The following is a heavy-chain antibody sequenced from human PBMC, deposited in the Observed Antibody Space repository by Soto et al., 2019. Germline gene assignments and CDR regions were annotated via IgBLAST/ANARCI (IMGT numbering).Heavy chain of an antibody. V-gene: IGHV3-48*02. CDR2: ISSSSSTI. Sequence: ESRGGLVQPGGSLRLSCAASGFTFSSYSMNWVRQAPGKGLEWVSYISSSSSTIYYADSVKGRFTISRDNAKNSLYLQMNSLRDEDTAVYYCARDQLELKRDYYYGMDVWGQGTTVTVSS. CDR1: GFTFSSYS. J-gene: IGHJ6*02. CDR3: ARDQLELKRDYYYGMDV. D-gene: IGHD1-1*01.